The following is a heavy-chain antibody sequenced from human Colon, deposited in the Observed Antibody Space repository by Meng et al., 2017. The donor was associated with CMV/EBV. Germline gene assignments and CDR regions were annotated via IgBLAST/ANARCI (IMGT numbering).Heavy chain of an antibody. J-gene: IGHJ4*02. D-gene: IGHD3-3*02. Sequence: GESLKISCAASGFTFSSYAMSWVRQAPGKGLEWVSAISGSGGSTYYADSVKGRFTISRDNSKNTLYLQMNSLRAEDTAVYYCAKVLISTSWLPQPFDAWGQGTLVTVSS. CDR1: GFTFSSYA. V-gene: IGHV3-23*01. CDR2: ISGSGGST. CDR3: AKVLISTSWLPQPFDA.